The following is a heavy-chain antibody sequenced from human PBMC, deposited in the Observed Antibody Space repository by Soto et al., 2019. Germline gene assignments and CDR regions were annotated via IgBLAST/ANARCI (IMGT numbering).Heavy chain of an antibody. CDR3: ERAIGYSYGLDY. Sequence: QVQLVQSGAEVKKPGASVKVSCKASGYTFTSYGITWGRQAPGKGLEWMGGISAYNGNTNNAQQLRGRVTMTTDTSTSTAHMELRSLRSDDTAVYYCERAIGYSYGLDYWGQGTLVTVSS. D-gene: IGHD5-18*01. CDR1: GYTFTSYG. V-gene: IGHV1-18*01. CDR2: ISAYNGNT. J-gene: IGHJ4*02.